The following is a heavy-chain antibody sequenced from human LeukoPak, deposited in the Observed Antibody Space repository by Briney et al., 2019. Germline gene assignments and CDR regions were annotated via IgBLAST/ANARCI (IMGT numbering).Heavy chain of an antibody. CDR1: GGSISSGSYY. J-gene: IGHJ4*02. V-gene: IGHV4-30-4*07. D-gene: IGHD7-27*01. Sequence: SQTLSLTCTVSGGSISSGSYYWSWIRQPPGKGLEYIGYVYYSGSTYYNPSLKSRLTISVDTSKNQFSMKLRSLTAADTAVYFCARQLGIGGFFDSWGQGTQVTVSS. CDR2: VYYSGST. CDR3: ARQLGIGGFFDS.